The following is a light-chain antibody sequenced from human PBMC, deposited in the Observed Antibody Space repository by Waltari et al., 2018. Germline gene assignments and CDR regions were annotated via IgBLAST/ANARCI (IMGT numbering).Light chain of an antibody. CDR1: QSVSRT. CDR2: GAS. J-gene: IGKJ1*01. Sequence: EIVLTQSPGTPSLSPGERATLSCRASQSVSRTLAWYQQKPGQAPRLLIYGASSRATGIPDRFSGSGSGTDFSLTISRLEPEDFAVYYCQHYVRLPATFGQGTKVEIK. V-gene: IGKV3-20*01. CDR3: QHYVRLPAT.